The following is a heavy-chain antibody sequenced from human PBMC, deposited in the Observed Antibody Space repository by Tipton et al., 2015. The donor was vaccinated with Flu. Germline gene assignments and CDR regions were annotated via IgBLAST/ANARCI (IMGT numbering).Heavy chain of an antibody. D-gene: IGHD2-2*01. J-gene: IGHJ4*02. CDR2: ITGYSGNT. CDR1: GYTLTTYP. V-gene: IGHV1-18*04. Sequence: QLVQSGAEVKRPGASVKVSCKASGYTLTTYPISWVRQAPGQGLAWMGWITGYSGNTNYAQNLQGRVTMTTDTSTSTAYMELRSLTSADTAVYYCARPGGPAAVNPFSYFDFWGQGTLVTVSS. CDR3: ARPGGPAAVNPFSYFDF.